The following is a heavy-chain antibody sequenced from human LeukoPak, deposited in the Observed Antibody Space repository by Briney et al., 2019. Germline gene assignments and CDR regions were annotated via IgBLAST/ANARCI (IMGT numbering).Heavy chain of an antibody. CDR2: IKSKTDGGTT. Sequence: GGSLRLSCAASGFTFSNAWMSWVRQAPGKGLEWVGRIKSKTDGGTTDYAAPVKGRFTISRDDSKNTLYLQMNSLRAEDTAVYYCASGTAMVTFYYYYMDVWGKGTTVTVSS. J-gene: IGHJ6*03. D-gene: IGHD5-18*01. V-gene: IGHV3-15*01. CDR3: ASGTAMVTFYYYYMDV. CDR1: GFTFSNAW.